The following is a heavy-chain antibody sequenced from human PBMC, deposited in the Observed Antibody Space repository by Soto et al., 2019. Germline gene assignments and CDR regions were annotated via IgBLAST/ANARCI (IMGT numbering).Heavy chain of an antibody. CDR1: GGSISSSSYY. J-gene: IGHJ4*02. V-gene: IGHV4-39*01. CDR3: ARHVGGYHFDY. Sequence: QLQLQESGPGLVKPSETLSLTCTVSGGSISSSSYYWGWIRQPPGKGLEWIGSIYYSGSTYYNPSLKSRVPISVDTSKNQFSLKLSSVTAADTAVYYCARHVGGYHFDYWGQGTLVTVSS. D-gene: IGHD3-10*01. CDR2: IYYSGST.